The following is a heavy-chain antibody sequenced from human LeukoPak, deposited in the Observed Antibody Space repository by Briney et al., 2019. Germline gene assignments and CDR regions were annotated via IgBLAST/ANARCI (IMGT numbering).Heavy chain of an antibody. Sequence: ASVKVSCKASGYIFSSYGISWVRQAPGRGLEWMGWISAYNGHTNYAQKLQGRVTMTTDTSTSTAYMELRSLRSDDTAVYYCASSKWSAGGDYYHYMDVWGKGTTVTVSS. V-gene: IGHV1-18*01. CDR1: GYIFSSYG. J-gene: IGHJ6*03. CDR2: ISAYNGHT. CDR3: ASSKWSAGGDYYHYMDV. D-gene: IGHD6-13*01.